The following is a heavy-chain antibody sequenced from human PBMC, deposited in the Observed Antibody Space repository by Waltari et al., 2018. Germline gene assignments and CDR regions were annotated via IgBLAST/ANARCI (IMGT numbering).Heavy chain of an antibody. CDR2: IYWNDDK. CDR1: GFSLSTSGVG. Sequence: QITLKESGPTLVKPTQTLTLTCPFSGFSLSTSGVGVGWIRQPPGKALEWLALIYWNDDKRYSPSLKSRLTITKDTSKNQVVLTMTNMDPVDTATYYCAHIPSSWNFDYWGQGTLVTVSS. J-gene: IGHJ4*02. V-gene: IGHV2-5*01. D-gene: IGHD2-15*01. CDR3: AHIPSSWNFDY.